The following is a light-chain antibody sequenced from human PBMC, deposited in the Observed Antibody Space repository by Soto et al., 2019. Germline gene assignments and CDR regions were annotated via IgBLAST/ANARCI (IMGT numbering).Light chain of an antibody. CDR2: GAL. Sequence: EIVLTQSPGTLSLSPGERATLSCRASQSVSTSQLAWYQQKPGQAPRLLIYGALSRATGIPDRFSGSGYGTEFTLTISSLQSEDFAVYYCQQYNDWPRTFGQGTKVDNK. CDR1: QSVSTSQ. J-gene: IGKJ1*01. CDR3: QQYNDWPRT. V-gene: IGKV3-20*01.